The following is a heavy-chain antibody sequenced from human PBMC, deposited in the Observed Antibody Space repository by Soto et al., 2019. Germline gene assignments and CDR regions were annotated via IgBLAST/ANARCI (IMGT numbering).Heavy chain of an antibody. CDR1: GFTFSSYT. CDR2: IWHDGSNK. CDR3: AREDWNAGNYCGMGV. D-gene: IGHD1-1*01. Sequence: QVQVVESGGGVVQPGRSLRLSCAASGFTFSSYTMYWVRQAPGKGLEGVAVIWHDGSNKYYVDSVKGRFTVSRDNSKNTLYMQMNSLRAEDTAVYYCAREDWNAGNYCGMGVWGQGTTVTVSS. V-gene: IGHV3-33*01. J-gene: IGHJ6*02.